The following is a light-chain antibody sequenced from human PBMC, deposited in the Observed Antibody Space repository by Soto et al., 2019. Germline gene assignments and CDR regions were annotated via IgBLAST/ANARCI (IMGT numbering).Light chain of an antibody. V-gene: IGLV2-14*01. CDR2: DVN. Sequence: QPVLTQPASVSGSPGQSITISCTGTSSDVGGYNAVSWYQQHPGKAPKLIIYDVNNRPSGASNRFSGSKSGNTASLTISGLQAEDEADYYCSSYVTGGAYVFGTGTKLTVL. J-gene: IGLJ1*01. CDR1: SSDVGGYNA. CDR3: SSYVTGGAYV.